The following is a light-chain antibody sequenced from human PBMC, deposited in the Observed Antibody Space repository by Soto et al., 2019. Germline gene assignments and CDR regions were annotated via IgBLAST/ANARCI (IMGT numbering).Light chain of an antibody. J-gene: IGKJ2*01. CDR2: EAS. CDR1: QSLLHSDGRTY. CDR3: LQTIQLPHT. V-gene: IGKV2D-29*02. Sequence: DLVMAQTPLSLSVTPGQPASISCKSSQSLLHSDGRTYLFWYLQKPGQSPQLLIYEASNRFSGVPDRFSGSGSETDFTLEISRVEAEDVGVYYCLQTIQLPHTFGQGTNLEIK.